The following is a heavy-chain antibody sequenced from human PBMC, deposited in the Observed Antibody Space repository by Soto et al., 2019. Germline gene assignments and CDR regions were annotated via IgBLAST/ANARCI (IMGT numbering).Heavy chain of an antibody. J-gene: IGHJ4*02. CDR1: GASINSGGYF. CDR2: IHYSGST. V-gene: IGHV4-31*03. D-gene: IGHD5-18*01. CDR3: ARGFVETAMAFDY. Sequence: QVQLQESGPGLVKPSQTLSLACSVSGASINSGGYFWSWIRQVPGKGLEWIGYIHYSGSTYYNPSLKSRVVMSMDTSKNDFSLKLSSVTAADTAVFYCARGFVETAMAFDYWGQGALVTVSS.